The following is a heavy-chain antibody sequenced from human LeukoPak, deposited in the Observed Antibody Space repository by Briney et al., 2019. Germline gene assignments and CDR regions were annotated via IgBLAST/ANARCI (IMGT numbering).Heavy chain of an antibody. V-gene: IGHV1-2*02. CDR1: GYTFTGYY. CDR3: ARDDSSGYYAYFDY. J-gene: IGHJ4*02. D-gene: IGHD3-22*01. Sequence: ASVKVSCKASGYTFTGYYMHWVRQAPGQGLEWMGWINPNSGGTNYAQKFQGRVTMTRDTSISTAYMELSRLRSDDTAVYYCARDDSSGYYAYFDYWGQGTLVTVSS. CDR2: INPNSGGT.